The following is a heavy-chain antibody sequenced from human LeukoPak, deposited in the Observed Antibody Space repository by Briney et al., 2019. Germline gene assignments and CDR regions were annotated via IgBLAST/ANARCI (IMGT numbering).Heavy chain of an antibody. Sequence: GESLKISCKGSGYSTTSYCIGWVRQIPGKGLEWMGIIYTGDSDTRYSPSFQGQVTISADKSISTAYLQWSSLKASDTAMYYCARQGYCSGGSCYANWFDPWGQGTLVTVSS. CDR3: ARQGYCSGGSCYANWFDP. CDR2: IYTGDSDT. D-gene: IGHD2-15*01. J-gene: IGHJ5*02. V-gene: IGHV5-51*01. CDR1: GYSTTSYC.